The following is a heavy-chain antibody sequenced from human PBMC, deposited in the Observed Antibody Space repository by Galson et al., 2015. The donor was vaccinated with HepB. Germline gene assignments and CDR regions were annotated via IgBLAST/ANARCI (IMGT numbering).Heavy chain of an antibody. J-gene: IGHJ4*02. Sequence: SLRLSCAASGFTFSTYAMHWVRQAPGRGLEWVAVISYDGSNKYYADSVKGRFTISRHNSKNTLYLQMNSLRAEDTAVYYCARGGYYDSRCFDYWGQGTLVTVSS. CDR2: ISYDGSNK. CDR1: GFTFSTYA. V-gene: IGHV3-30*14. D-gene: IGHD3-22*01. CDR3: ARGGYYDSRCFDY.